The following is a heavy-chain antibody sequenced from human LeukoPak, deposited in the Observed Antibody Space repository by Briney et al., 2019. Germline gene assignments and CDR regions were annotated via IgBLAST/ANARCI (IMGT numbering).Heavy chain of an antibody. CDR2: ISGSGGST. V-gene: IGHV3-23*01. Sequence: PGGSLRLSCEASGFTFSSYAMSWVRQAPGKGLEWVSAISGSGGSTYYADSVKGRFTISRDNSKNTLYLQMNSLRAEDTAVYYCAKGSSGYDYGSQWLVLWGQGTLVTVSS. J-gene: IGHJ4*02. CDR1: GFTFSSYA. CDR3: AKGSSGYDYGSQWLVL. D-gene: IGHD5-12*01.